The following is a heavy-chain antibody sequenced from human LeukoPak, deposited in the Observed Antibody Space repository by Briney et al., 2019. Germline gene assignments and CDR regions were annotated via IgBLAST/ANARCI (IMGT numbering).Heavy chain of an antibody. V-gene: IGHV3-30*04. Sequence: GGSLRLSCAASGIAFSNSIMHWVRQAPGKGLEWVSAMSFDGFSKYYADSLKGRLSISRDGSKNTVYLEMNSLRPEDTAVYYCAREGHTSGYCGTFDVWGQGTTVAVSS. D-gene: IGHD3-22*01. CDR2: MSFDGFSK. J-gene: IGHJ3*01. CDR1: GIAFSNSI. CDR3: AREGHTSGYCGTFDV.